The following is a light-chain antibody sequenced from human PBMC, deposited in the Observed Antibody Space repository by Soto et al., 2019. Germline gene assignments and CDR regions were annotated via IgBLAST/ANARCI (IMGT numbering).Light chain of an antibody. CDR1: QSISSY. Sequence: DIQMTQSQSSLSASLGDRVTITCRASQSISSYLNWYQQKPGKAPKLVIYAASSLQSGVPSRFSGSGSGTDFTLTISSLQPEDFATCYCQQSYNTPITFGQGTRLEIK. CDR2: AAS. J-gene: IGKJ5*01. CDR3: QQSYNTPIT. V-gene: IGKV1-39*01.